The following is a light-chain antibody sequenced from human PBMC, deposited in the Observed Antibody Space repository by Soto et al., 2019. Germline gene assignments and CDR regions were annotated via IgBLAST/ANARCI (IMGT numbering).Light chain of an antibody. Sequence: EILLTQSPPPLSLSPGERATLPCRASQGFTSYLAWYQQKPGQAPRLLIYDASNRATGIPARFSGSGSGTDFTLTISSLEPEDFAVYCCPQRSNWLTFGGGTKVEIK. CDR2: DAS. V-gene: IGKV3-11*01. CDR1: QGFTSY. CDR3: PQRSNWLT. J-gene: IGKJ4*01.